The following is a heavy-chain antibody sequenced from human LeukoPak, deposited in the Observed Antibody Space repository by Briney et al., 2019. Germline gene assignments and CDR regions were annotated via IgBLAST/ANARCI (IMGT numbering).Heavy chain of an antibody. CDR2: IHYSGST. Sequence: SETLSLTCAVSRGSISSYYWSWIRQPPGRGLEWIGSIHYSGSTSYNSSLKSRVTISVDTSKNQFSLKLSSVTPADTAVYYCARQVYSSSWSYYFDYWGQGILVTVSS. J-gene: IGHJ4*02. CDR3: ARQVYSSSWSYYFDY. D-gene: IGHD6-13*01. V-gene: IGHV4-59*01. CDR1: RGSISSYY.